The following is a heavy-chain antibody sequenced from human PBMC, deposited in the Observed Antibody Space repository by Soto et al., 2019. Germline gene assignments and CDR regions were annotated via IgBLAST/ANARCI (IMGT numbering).Heavy chain of an antibody. CDR2: IIPILGIA. V-gene: IGHV1-69*04. CDR3: ARDRARYGDYSSY. J-gene: IGHJ4*02. CDR1: GGTFSTYS. Sequence: ASVKVSCKASGGTFSTYSISWVRQAPGQGLEWMGRIIPILGIANYAQKFQGRVTITADKSTTTTYMELSSLRSEDTAVYYCARDRARYGDYSSYWGQGTLVTVSS. D-gene: IGHD4-17*01.